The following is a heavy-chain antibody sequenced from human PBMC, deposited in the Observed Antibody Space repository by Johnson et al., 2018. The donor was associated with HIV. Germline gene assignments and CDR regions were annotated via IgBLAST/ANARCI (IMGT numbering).Heavy chain of an antibody. CDR3: ARGVDGAFDI. CDR1: GFTFSSYG. CDR2: IRYDGGNK. V-gene: IGHV3-30*02. Sequence: QEKLVESGGGLVKPGGSLRLSCAASGFTFSSYGMHWVRQAPGKGLEWVAFIRYDGGNKSYADSVQGRFTISRDNSKNTLYLKMKSLRAEDKAVYYCARGVDGAFDIWGQGTMVTVSS. J-gene: IGHJ3*02. D-gene: IGHD3-10*01.